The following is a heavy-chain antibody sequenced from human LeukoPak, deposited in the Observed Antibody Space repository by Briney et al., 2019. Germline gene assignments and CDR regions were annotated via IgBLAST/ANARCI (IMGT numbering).Heavy chain of an antibody. J-gene: IGHJ3*02. CDR2: IYYMGST. Sequence: SETLSLTCTVSGGSISIYYWSWIRQPPGKGREWIGYIYYMGSTNYNPSLKSRVTISVDTSKNQFSLKLSSVTAADTAVYYCGRLPGYYYDSSGYNDAFDIWGQGTMVTVS. CDR1: GGSISIYY. V-gene: IGHV4-59*01. D-gene: IGHD3-22*01. CDR3: GRLPGYYYDSSGYNDAFDI.